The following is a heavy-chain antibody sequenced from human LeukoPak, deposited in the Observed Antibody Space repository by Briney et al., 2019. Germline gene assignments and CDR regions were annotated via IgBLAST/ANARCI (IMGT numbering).Heavy chain of an antibody. CDR1: GYTFTGYY. CDR3: ARGKVVRGVIRRYYMDV. Sequence: APVKVSCKASGYTFTGYYMHWVRQAPGQGPEWMGWINPNSGGTNYAQKFQGRVTMTRDTSISTAYMELSRLRSDDTAVYYCARGKVVRGVIRRYYMDVWGKGTTVTVSS. CDR2: INPNSGGT. J-gene: IGHJ6*03. D-gene: IGHD3-10*01. V-gene: IGHV1-2*02.